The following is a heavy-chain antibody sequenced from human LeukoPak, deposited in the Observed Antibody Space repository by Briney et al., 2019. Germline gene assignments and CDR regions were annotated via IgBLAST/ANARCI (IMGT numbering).Heavy chain of an antibody. CDR1: GGTFSSYA. CDR3: ARDSSSWAAPFDY. D-gene: IGHD6-13*01. Sequence: SVKVSCTASGGTFSSYAISWVRQAPGQGLEWMGRIIPILGIANYAQKFQGRVTITADKSTSTAYMELSSLRSEDTAVYYCARDSSSWAAPFDYWGQGTLVTVSS. J-gene: IGHJ4*02. V-gene: IGHV1-69*04. CDR2: IIPILGIA.